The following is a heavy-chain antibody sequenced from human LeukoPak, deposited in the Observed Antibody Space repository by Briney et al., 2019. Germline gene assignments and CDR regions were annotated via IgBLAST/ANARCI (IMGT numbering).Heavy chain of an antibody. J-gene: IGHJ4*02. CDR1: GYTFTDYY. CDR2: INPNRGGT. Sequence: ASVTVSCKASGYTFTDYYIHWVRQAPEQGLGWMGWINPNRGGTNYAQKFQGRVTMTTDTSISTAYMGLSGLRSDDTAVFYCARVSSNWDTYFHYWGQGSLVTVSS. CDR3: ARVSSNWDTYFHY. V-gene: IGHV1-2*02. D-gene: IGHD7-27*01.